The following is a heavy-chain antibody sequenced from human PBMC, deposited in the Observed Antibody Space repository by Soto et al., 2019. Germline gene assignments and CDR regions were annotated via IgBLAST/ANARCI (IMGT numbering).Heavy chain of an antibody. CDR2: IIPIFSQT. V-gene: IGHV1-69*08. J-gene: IGHJ6*02. CDR3: ARGGVGAAGGMDV. Sequence: QGQLVQSGAEVKKPGSSVKVSCKSSGYNFIIYTITWVRQAPGQGLEWMGRIIPIFSQTNYAQKFQGRVTINADRYKSTVDMDLSGLTSEDTAVYYCARGGVGAAGGMDVLGQGTTVTVAS. D-gene: IGHD1-26*01. CDR1: GYNFIIYT.